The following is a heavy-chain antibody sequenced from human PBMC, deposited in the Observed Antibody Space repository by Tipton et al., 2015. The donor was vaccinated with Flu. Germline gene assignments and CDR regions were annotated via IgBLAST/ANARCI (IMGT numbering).Heavy chain of an antibody. CDR1: GFTFSSYG. D-gene: IGHD3-22*01. V-gene: IGHV3-33*01. J-gene: IGHJ6*02. CDR2: IWYDGSNK. Sequence: SGFTFSSYGMHWVRQAPGKGLEWVAVIWYDGSNKYYADSVKGRFTISRDNSKNTLYLQMNSLRAEDTAVYYCARGGLWGYYDSSATSSLDVWGQGTTVTVSS. CDR3: ARGGLWGYYDSSATSSLDV.